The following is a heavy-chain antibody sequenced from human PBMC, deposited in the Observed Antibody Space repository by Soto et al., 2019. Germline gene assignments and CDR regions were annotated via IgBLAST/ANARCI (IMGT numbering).Heavy chain of an antibody. Sequence: PSETLSLTCTVSGGSISSGGYYWSWIRQHPGKGLEWIGYIYYSGSTYYNPSLKSRVTISVDTSKNQFSLKLSSVTAADTAVYYCARATNYYDSSGYYYWGQGTLVTVSS. CDR1: GGSISSGGYY. V-gene: IGHV4-31*03. CDR2: IYYSGST. CDR3: ARATNYYDSSGYYY. J-gene: IGHJ4*02. D-gene: IGHD3-22*01.